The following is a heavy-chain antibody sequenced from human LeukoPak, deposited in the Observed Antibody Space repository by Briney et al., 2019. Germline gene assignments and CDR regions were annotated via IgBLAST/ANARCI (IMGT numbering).Heavy chain of an antibody. CDR3: ARSHSSSWYSLSFDY. CDR1: GGSISSSSYY. Sequence: SETLSLTCTVSGGSISSSSYYWGWIRQPPGKGLEWIGSIYYSGSTYYNPSLKSRVTISVDTSKNQFSLKLSSVTAADTAVYYCARSHSSSWYSLSFDYWGQGTLVTVSS. D-gene: IGHD6-13*01. J-gene: IGHJ4*02. V-gene: IGHV4-39*01. CDR2: IYYSGST.